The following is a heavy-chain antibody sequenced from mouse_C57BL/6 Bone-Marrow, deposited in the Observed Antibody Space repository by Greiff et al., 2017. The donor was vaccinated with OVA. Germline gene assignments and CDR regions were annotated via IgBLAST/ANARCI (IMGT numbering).Heavy chain of an antibody. Sequence: EVKVVESGGGLVQSGRSLRLSCATSGFTFSDFYMEWVRQAPGKGLEWIAASRNKANDYTTEYSASVKGRFIVSRDTSQSILYLQMNALRAEDTAIYYCARDAHSNYRYFDVWGTGTTVTVSS. D-gene: IGHD2-5*01. CDR2: SRNKANDYTT. CDR1: GFTFSDFY. J-gene: IGHJ1*03. CDR3: ARDAHSNYRYFDV. V-gene: IGHV7-1*01.